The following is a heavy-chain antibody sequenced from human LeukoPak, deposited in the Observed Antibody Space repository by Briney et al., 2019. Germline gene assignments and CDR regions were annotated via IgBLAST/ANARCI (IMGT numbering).Heavy chain of an antibody. Sequence: SVKVSCKASGGTSSSYAISWVRQAPGQGLEWMGGIIPIFGTANYAQKFQGRVTITADESTSTAYMELSSLRSEDTAVYYCARDLPYCGGDCYSYYYYGMDVWGQGTTVTVSS. CDR3: ARDLPYCGGDCYSYYYYGMDV. CDR2: IIPIFGTA. V-gene: IGHV1-69*13. CDR1: GGTSSSYA. J-gene: IGHJ6*02. D-gene: IGHD2-21*02.